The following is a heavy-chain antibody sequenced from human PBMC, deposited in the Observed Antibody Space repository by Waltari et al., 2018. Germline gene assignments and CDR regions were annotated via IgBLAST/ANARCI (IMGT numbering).Heavy chain of an antibody. CDR2: ISYDGGNE. V-gene: IGHV3-30-3*01. CDR3: AGDINSGYYYFEY. Sequence: QVHLVESGGGVVQPGRSLRISCAASGFTFGSYTMHWVRQAPGNGLEWVALISYDGGNEYYADSVRGRFTISRDNSKNTLYLQMNSLRPEDTAVYSCAGDINSGYYYFEYWGQGTPVTVSS. D-gene: IGHD3-22*01. CDR1: GFTFGSYT. J-gene: IGHJ4*02.